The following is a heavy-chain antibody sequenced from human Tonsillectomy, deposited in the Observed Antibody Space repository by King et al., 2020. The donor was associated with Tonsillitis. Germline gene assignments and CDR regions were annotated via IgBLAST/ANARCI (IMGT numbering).Heavy chain of an antibody. CDR2: MNPNSGKT. CDR3: ARVSLTYCSGTSCYAYYYYGMDV. J-gene: IGHJ6*02. V-gene: IGHV1-8*01. D-gene: IGHD2-2*01. CDR1: GYTFTSYD. Sequence: QLVQSGAEVKKPGASVKVSCKASGYTFTSYDVNWVRQATGQGLEWMGWMNPNSGKTGYAQKFQGRVTMTRNTSISTAYMELSSLRSEDAAVYYCARVSLTYCSGTSCYAYYYYGMDVWGQGTTVTVSS.